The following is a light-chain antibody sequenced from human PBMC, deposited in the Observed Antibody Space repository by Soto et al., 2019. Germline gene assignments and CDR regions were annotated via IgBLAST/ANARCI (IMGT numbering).Light chain of an antibody. CDR3: QQYSHWPPIT. V-gene: IGKV3-11*01. CDR2: DAS. Sequence: EIVLTQSPATLSLSPGERATLSCRASQSVSSYLAWYQQNPGQAPRLLIYDASNRATGIPARFSGSGSGTDFTLTISRLEPEDFAVYFCQQYSHWPPITFGQGTRLEIK. J-gene: IGKJ5*01. CDR1: QSVSSY.